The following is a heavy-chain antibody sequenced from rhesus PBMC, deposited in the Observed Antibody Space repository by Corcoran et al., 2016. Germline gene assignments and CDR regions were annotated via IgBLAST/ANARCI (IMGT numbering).Heavy chain of an antibody. D-gene: IGHD2-33*01. J-gene: IGHJ4*01. CDR2: IGGSSGSN. V-gene: IGHV4-127*01. CDR3: AKEMVVAAPFAFDY. Sequence: QVQLQESGPGLVKPSETLSLTCAVSGYSISSGYGWSWIRQPPGQGLEWIGYIGGSSGSNNYNPSLKSRVTMSKDTSKNQFSLKLSAVTTADTAVYYCAKEMVVAAPFAFDYWGQGVLVTVSS. CDR1: GYSISSGYG.